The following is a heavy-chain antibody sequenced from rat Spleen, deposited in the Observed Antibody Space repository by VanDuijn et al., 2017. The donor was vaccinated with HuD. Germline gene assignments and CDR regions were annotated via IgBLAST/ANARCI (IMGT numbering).Heavy chain of an antibody. CDR2: ISYDGSST. J-gene: IGHJ3*01. CDR1: GFTFSDYY. V-gene: IGHV5-29*01. D-gene: IGHD1-6*01. CDR3: ATQIDVYYGLLLPWFAY. Sequence: EVQLVESDGGLVQPGRSLKLSCAASGFTFSDYYMAWVRQAPTKGLEWVATISYDGSSTYYRDSVKGRFTISRDNAKSTLYLQMDSLRSEDTATYYCATQIDVYYGLLLPWFAYWGQGTLVTVSS.